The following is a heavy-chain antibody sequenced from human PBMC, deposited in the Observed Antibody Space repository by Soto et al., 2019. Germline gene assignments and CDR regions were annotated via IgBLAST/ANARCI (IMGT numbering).Heavy chain of an antibody. V-gene: IGHV3-7*03. Sequence: PGGSLRLSCAASGFTFSSFWMSWVRQAPGKGLEWVANIKQDGSAKYYVDSVKGRFTISRDNAKNSLFLQMDRLKPEDTAVYSCARVLLYSVGGRGWFDPWGQGTLVTVSS. CDR1: GFTFSSFW. D-gene: IGHD3-10*02. CDR3: ARVLLYSVGGRGWFDP. J-gene: IGHJ5*02. CDR2: IKQDGSAK.